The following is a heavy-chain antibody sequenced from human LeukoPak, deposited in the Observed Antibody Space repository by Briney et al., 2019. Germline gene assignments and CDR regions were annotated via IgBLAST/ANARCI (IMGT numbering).Heavy chain of an antibody. CDR2: IRYDGSNK. Sequence: PGGSLRLSCAASGFTFSSYGMHWVRQAPGKGLEWVAFIRYDGSNKYYADSVKGRFTISRDSSKNTVYLQMNSLTAEDTALYYCAKADGSYKTLIDYWGQGTLVTVSS. J-gene: IGHJ4*02. CDR1: GFTFSSYG. V-gene: IGHV3-30*02. CDR3: AKADGSYKTLIDY. D-gene: IGHD3-10*01.